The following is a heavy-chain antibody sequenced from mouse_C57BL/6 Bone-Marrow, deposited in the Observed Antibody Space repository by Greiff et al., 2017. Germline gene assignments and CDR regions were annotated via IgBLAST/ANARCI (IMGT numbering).Heavy chain of an antibody. D-gene: IGHD1-1*01. J-gene: IGHJ2*01. CDR2: IDPENGDT. V-gene: IGHV14-4*01. Sequence: VQLKESGAELVRPGASVKLSCTASGFNIKDDYMHWVKQRPEQGLEWIGWIDPENGDTEYASKFKGKATITADTSSNTAYLQLSSLTSEDTAVYYGTTLFNYYGSIYYFDYWGQGTTLTVSS. CDR3: TTLFNYYGSIYYFDY. CDR1: GFNIKDDY.